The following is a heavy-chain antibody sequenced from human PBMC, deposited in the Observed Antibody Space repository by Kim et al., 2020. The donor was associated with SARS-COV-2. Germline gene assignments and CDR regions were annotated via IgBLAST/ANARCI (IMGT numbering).Heavy chain of an antibody. D-gene: IGHD3-10*01. Sequence: SETLSLTCTVSGGSISSRSYYWGWIRQPPGKGLEWIGSIYHSGSTYYNPSLKSRVTISVDTSKNQFSLKLSSVTAADTAVYYCARDPFYYYASPFDYWGQGTLVTVSS. CDR1: GGSISSRSYY. CDR3: ARDPFYYYASPFDY. CDR2: IYHSGST. V-gene: IGHV4-39*07. J-gene: IGHJ4*02.